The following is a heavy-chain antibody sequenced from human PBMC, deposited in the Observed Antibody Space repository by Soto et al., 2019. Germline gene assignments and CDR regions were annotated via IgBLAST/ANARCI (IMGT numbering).Heavy chain of an antibody. V-gene: IGHV4-59*01. J-gene: IGHJ3*02. Sequence: SETLSLTCTVSGGSISSYYWSWIRQPPGKGLEWIGYIYYSGSTNYNPSLKSRVTISVDTSKNQFSLKLSSVTAADTAVYYCARIFRYYDFWSGYGAFDIWGQGTMVTVSS. D-gene: IGHD3-3*01. CDR1: GGSISSYY. CDR2: IYYSGST. CDR3: ARIFRYYDFWSGYGAFDI.